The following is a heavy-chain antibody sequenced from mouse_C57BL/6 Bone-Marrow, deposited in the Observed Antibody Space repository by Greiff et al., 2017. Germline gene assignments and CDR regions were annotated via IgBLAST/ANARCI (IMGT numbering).Heavy chain of an antibody. CDR1: GYAFTNYL. J-gene: IGHJ4*01. D-gene: IGHD1-1*02. CDR2: INPGSGGT. CDR3: ASGRWGNY. V-gene: IGHV1-54*01. Sequence: VQLQQSGAELVRPGTSVKVSCKASGYAFTNYLIEWVKQRPGQGLEWIGVINPGSGGTNYTEKFKGKATMTADKSSSTAYMQLSSLTSEDSAVYYCASGRWGNYWGQGTSVTVSS.